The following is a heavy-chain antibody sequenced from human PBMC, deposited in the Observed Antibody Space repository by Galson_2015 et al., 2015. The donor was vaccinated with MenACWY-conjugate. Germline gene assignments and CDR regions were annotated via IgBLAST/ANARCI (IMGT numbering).Heavy chain of an antibody. CDR3: ARDETERINMFRGVIRRNYYYGMDV. CDR1: GLTFSGYW. CDR2: ISQDGSEK. Sequence: SLRLSCAASGLTFSGYWMRWVRQAPGKGLEWVSGISQDGSEKYYVDSVKGRFTISRDNAKDSVNLQMNSLRAEVTAVYYCARDETERINMFRGVIRRNYYYGMDVWGQGTPVTVSS. V-gene: IGHV3-7*03. J-gene: IGHJ6*02. D-gene: IGHD3-10*01.